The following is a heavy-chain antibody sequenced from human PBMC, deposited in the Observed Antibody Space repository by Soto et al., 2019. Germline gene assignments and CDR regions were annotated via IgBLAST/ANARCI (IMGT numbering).Heavy chain of an antibody. CDR3: VSQRTTVPTQAYFDY. Sequence: PSERMSLTCTVSGGSVTNSSYYWGWIRQSPGKGLEWIGSVYYRGRSYSKSSVKSRVTMSADTSKNRFSLSLNSVTASDTAVYFCVSQRTTVPTQAYFDYWGPGALVTVSS. CDR1: GGSVTNSSYY. CDR2: VYYRGRS. V-gene: IGHV4-39*01. D-gene: IGHD4-17*01. J-gene: IGHJ4*02.